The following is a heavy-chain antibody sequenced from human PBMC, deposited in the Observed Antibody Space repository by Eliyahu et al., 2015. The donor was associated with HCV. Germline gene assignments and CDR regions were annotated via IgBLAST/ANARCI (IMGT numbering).Heavy chain of an antibody. J-gene: IGHJ4*02. V-gene: IGHV4-59*01. CDR1: GGSIXRYY. CDR2: IFYDGST. Sequence: QVQLQESGPGLVKPSETLSLTXXVSGGSIXRYYXXXIRQPPGXGLEWIGYIFYDGSTNYNPSLKSRVTISVDTSRNQFSLKLTSVTAADTAVYYCTRYGGYQSSFDYWGQGTLVTVSS. D-gene: IGHD5-12*01. CDR3: TRYGGYQSSFDY.